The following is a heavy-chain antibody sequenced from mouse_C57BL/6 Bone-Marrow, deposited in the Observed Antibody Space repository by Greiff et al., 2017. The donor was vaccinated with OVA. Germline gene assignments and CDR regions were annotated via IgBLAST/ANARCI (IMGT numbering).Heavy chain of an antibody. CDR2: IFPGSGST. V-gene: IGHV1-75*01. J-gene: IGHJ3*01. CDR1: GYTFTDYY. D-gene: IGHD1-1*01. Sequence: VQLQQSGPELVKPGASVKISCKASGYTFTDYYINWVKQRPGQGLEWIGWIFPGSGSTYYNEKFKGKATLTVDKSSSTAYMLLSSLTSEDSAVYFCARRYGSSYRGFAYWGQGTLVTVSA. CDR3: ARRYGSSYRGFAY.